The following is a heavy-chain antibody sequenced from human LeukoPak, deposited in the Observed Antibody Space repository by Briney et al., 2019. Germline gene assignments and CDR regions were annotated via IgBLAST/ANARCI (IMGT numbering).Heavy chain of an antibody. Sequence: GRSLRLSCAASAFIFSNYGMHWVRQAPGKGLEWVAVIWYDGSNKYYADSVKGRFTISRDNSKNTLYLQMNSLRAEDTAVSYCARDTRGGLLCSGYSYGMDVWGQGTTVAVSS. CDR2: IWYDGSNK. V-gene: IGHV3-33*01. CDR3: ARDTRGGLLCSGYSYGMDV. D-gene: IGHD3-3*01. CDR1: AFIFSNYG. J-gene: IGHJ6*02.